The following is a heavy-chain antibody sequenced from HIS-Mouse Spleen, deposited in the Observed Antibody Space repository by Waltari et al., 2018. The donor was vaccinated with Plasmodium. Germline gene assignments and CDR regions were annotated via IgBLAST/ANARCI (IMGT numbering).Heavy chain of an antibody. CDR1: GGSISSSSYY. J-gene: IGHJ2*01. CDR2: IYYSGST. V-gene: IGHV4-39*01. Sequence: LSLTCTVSGGSISSSSYYWGWIRQPPGKGLEWIGSIYYSGSTYYNPSLKSRVTISVDTSKNQFSLKLSSVTAADTAVYYCARQRSADWYFDLWGRGTLVTVSS. CDR3: ARQRSADWYFDL.